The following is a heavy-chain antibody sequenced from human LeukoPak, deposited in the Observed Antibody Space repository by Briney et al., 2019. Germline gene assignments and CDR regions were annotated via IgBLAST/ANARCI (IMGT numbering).Heavy chain of an antibody. CDR3: ARVANAYYDSYMDV. Sequence: PGGSLRLSCAASGFTFNIYSMNWVRQAPGKGLEWVSYIGSSSETIYYADSMKGRFTISRDNAKNSLYLQMNSLRAEDTAVYYCARVANAYYDSYMDVWGKGTTVTVSS. J-gene: IGHJ6*03. CDR2: IGSSSETI. CDR1: GFTFNIYS. V-gene: IGHV3-48*01.